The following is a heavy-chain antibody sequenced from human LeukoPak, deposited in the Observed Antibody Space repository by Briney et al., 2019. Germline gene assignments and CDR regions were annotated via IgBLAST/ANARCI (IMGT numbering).Heavy chain of an antibody. J-gene: IGHJ4*02. D-gene: IGHD5-12*01. V-gene: IGHV3-23*01. CDR3: ARDLGLSGYDLLDY. CDR1: GFTFASYA. Sequence: GGSLRLSCAASGFTFASYAMSWVRQAPGKGLEWVSAISGSSTFFADSVKGRFTISRDNAKNSLDLQMNSLRVEDTAVYYCARDLGLSGYDLLDYWGQGTMVTVSS. CDR2: ISGSST.